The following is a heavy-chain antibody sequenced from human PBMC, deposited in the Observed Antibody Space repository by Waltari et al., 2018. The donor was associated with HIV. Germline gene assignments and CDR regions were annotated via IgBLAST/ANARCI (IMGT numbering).Heavy chain of an antibody. J-gene: IGHJ6*02. CDR3: ARDLGTMVRGKDGMDV. CDR1: GYTFTGYY. Sequence: QVQLVQSGAEVKKPGASVKVSCKASGYTFTGYYMHWVRQAPGQGLEWMGWINPNSGGTNYAQKFQGRVTMTRDTSISTAYMELSMLRSDDTAVYYCARDLGTMVRGKDGMDVWGQGTTVTVSS. V-gene: IGHV1-2*02. D-gene: IGHD3-10*01. CDR2: INPNSGGT.